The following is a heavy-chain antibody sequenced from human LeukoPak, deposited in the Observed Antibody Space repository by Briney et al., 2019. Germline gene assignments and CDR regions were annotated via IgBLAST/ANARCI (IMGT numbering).Heavy chain of an antibody. D-gene: IGHD3-9*01. Sequence: SETLSLTCAVYGGSFSGYYWSWIRQPPGKGLEWIGEINHSGSTYYNPSLKSRVTISVDTSKNQFSLKLSSVTAADTAVYYCARERVPLTGYPPGLFDIWGQGTMVTVSS. CDR1: GGSFSGYY. CDR3: ARERVPLTGYPPGLFDI. J-gene: IGHJ3*02. CDR2: INHSGST. V-gene: IGHV4-34*01.